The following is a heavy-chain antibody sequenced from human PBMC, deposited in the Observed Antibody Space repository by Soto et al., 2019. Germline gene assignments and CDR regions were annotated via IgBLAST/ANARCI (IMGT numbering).Heavy chain of an antibody. CDR1: GGSISSGDYY. D-gene: IGHD3-9*01. CDR2: IYYSGST. CDR3: ARDHYVYDILTGYGYYYGMDV. V-gene: IGHV4-30-4*01. Sequence: SETLSLTCTVSGGSISSGDYYWSWIRQPPGKGLEWIGYIYYSGSTYYNPSLKSRVTISVDTSKNQFSLKLSSVTAADTAVYYCARDHYVYDILTGYGYYYGMDVWAKGPRSPSP. J-gene: IGHJ6*02.